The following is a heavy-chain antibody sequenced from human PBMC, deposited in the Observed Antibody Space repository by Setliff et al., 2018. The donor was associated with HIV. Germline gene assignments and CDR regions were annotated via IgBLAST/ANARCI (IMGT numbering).Heavy chain of an antibody. D-gene: IGHD6-19*01. CDR2: IYYSGTT. V-gene: IGHV4-31*03. CDR1: GGSISSGGYY. CDR3: TADRASVWYGH. Sequence: SETLSLTCTVSGGSISSGGYYWNWIRQHPGRGLEWIGYIYYSGTTYYNPSLEGRVSMSFDSSKNQFSLRLRSMAAADAATYYCTADRASVWYGHWGQGTLVTVSS. J-gene: IGHJ5*02.